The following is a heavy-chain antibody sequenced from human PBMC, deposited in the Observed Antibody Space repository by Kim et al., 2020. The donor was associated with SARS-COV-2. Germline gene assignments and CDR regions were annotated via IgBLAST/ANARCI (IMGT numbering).Heavy chain of an antibody. V-gene: IGHV3-23*01. Sequence: YADSVKGRFTISRDNSKNPIYLQMNSLGAEDSAIYYCAKRTLGASYYFDYWGQGTLLTVSS. CDR3: AKRTLGASYYFDY. J-gene: IGHJ4*02. D-gene: IGHD1-26*01.